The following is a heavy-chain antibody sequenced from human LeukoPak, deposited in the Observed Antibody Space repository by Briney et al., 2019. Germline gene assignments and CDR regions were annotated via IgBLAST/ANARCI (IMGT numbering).Heavy chain of an antibody. Sequence: GGSLRLSCAASGFTVSSNEMNWVRQAPGKGLEGVAYISRSDSTIYYADSVKGRFTSSRDNAKNSLYLQMNSLSDEDTAVYYCAELGITMIGGLWGKGTTVTISS. D-gene: IGHD3-10*02. V-gene: IGHV3-48*03. CDR1: GFTVSSNE. CDR2: ISRSDSTI. CDR3: AELGITMIGGL. J-gene: IGHJ6*04.